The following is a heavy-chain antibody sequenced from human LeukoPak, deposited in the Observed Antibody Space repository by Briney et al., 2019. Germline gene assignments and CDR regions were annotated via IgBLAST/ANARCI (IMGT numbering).Heavy chain of an antibody. V-gene: IGHV1-2*06. CDR3: ARELNSNWFDP. CDR1: GYTFTGYY. J-gene: IGHJ5*02. Sequence: ASVKVSCKASGYTFTGYYMHWVRQAPGQGLEWMGRINPNSGGTNYAQKFQGRVTMTRDTSISTAYMELSRLRSDDTAVCYCARELNSNWFDPWGQGTLVTVSS. CDR2: INPNSGGT. D-gene: IGHD1-1*01.